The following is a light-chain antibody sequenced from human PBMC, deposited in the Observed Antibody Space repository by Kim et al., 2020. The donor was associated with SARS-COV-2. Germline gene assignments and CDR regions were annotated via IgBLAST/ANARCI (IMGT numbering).Light chain of an antibody. V-gene: IGLV4-69*01. J-gene: IGLJ3*02. CDR1: SGHSSYA. CDR3: QTWDTGSWV. CDR2: VNSDGSH. Sequence: ASVKLTCTRGSGHSSYAIAWHQQHPEKGPRYLMKVNSDGSHRKGDGIPDRFSGSSSGAERYLTISSLQSEDEADYYCQTWDTGSWVFGGGTQLTVL.